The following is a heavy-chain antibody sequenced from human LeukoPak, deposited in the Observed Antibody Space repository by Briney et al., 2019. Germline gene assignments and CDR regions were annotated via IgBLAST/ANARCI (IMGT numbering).Heavy chain of an antibody. D-gene: IGHD5-18*01. CDR1: GGSFSDYY. CDR2: INHSGST. CDR3: ARGAYSYGFFGAFDI. J-gene: IGHJ3*02. Sequence: PSETLSLTCAVYGGSFSDYYWNWIRQPPGKGLEWIGEINHSGSTNYNPSLKSRVTISVDTSNKQFSLKLSSVTAADTAVYYCARGAYSYGFFGAFDIWGQGTMVTVSS. V-gene: IGHV4-34*01.